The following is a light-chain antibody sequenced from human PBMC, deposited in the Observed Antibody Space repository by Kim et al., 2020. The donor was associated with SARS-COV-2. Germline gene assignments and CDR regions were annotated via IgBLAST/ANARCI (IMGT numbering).Light chain of an antibody. Sequence: PSVTITCTGTSSDVGSYNYVSWYQQHPGKAPKLIIYDVTKRPSGVPDRFSGSKSGNTASLTISGLQAEDEADYYCCSYAGSVVFGGGTQLTVL. J-gene: IGLJ2*01. CDR1: SSDVGSYNY. V-gene: IGLV2-11*01. CDR3: CSYAGSVV. CDR2: DVT.